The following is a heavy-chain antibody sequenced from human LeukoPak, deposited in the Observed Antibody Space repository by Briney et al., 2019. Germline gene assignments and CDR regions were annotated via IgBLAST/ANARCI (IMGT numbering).Heavy chain of an antibody. CDR1: GGSISSYY. J-gene: IGHJ4*02. Sequence: SETLSLTCTVSGGSISSYYWSWIRQPPGKGLEWIGRVYTSGITNYNPSLKSRVTISIETSKNQFSLKLSSVTAADTAAYYCARVDVRRGSSYFDYWGQGTLVTVSS. D-gene: IGHD6-6*01. CDR2: VYTSGIT. CDR3: ARVDVRRGSSYFDY. V-gene: IGHV4-4*08.